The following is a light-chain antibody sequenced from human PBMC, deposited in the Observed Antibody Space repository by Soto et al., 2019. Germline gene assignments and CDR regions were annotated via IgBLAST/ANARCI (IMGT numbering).Light chain of an antibody. CDR2: AAS. CDR1: QNIESY. CDR3: QQDNSFPLT. J-gene: IGKJ5*01. V-gene: IGKV1-39*01. Sequence: IKLTQSASSLPAPLGDRITIISRASQNIESYFNWYQQKPGKAPQLLIYAASSLQSGVPSRFVGSGSGTDFTLTIISLQPEDFATYYCQQDNSFPLTFGQGTRLEIK.